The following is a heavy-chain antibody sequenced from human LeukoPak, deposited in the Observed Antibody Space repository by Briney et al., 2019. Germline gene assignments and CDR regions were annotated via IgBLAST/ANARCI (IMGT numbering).Heavy chain of an antibody. CDR1: GGSISNGGYY. J-gene: IGHJ4*02. Sequence: SETLSLTCTVSGGSISNGGYYWSWIRQHPGKGLEWIGYIYYGGSTYYSPSLKSRVTISVDTSKNQFSLKLSSVTAADTAVYYCAASNGGNSLFDDWGQGTLVTVS. D-gene: IGHD4-23*01. CDR3: AASNGGNSLFDD. CDR2: IYYGGST. V-gene: IGHV4-31*03.